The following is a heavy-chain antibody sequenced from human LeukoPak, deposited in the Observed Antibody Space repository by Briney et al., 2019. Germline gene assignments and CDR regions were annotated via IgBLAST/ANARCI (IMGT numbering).Heavy chain of an antibody. CDR1: DYSITNGRY. J-gene: IGHJ4*02. CDR2: IFYSGTT. D-gene: IGHD3-3*01. CDR3: ARFDFWSGFDY. Sequence: SETLSLTCAVSDYSITNGRYWGWIRQSPGKGLEFIGNIFYSGTTYYNPSLKSRVTISVDTSKNEFSLKLTAVTAAGTAIYYCARFDFWSGFDYWGQGSRVTVSS. V-gene: IGHV4-38-2*01.